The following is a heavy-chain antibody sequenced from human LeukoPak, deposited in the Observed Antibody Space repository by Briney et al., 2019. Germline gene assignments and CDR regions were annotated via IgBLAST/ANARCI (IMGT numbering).Heavy chain of an antibody. J-gene: IGHJ5*02. D-gene: IGHD4-17*01. V-gene: IGHV1-3*01. CDR3: ASEFESWGNGDYGRGWFDP. Sequence: ASVKVSCKASGYTFTSYAMHWVRQAPGQRLEWMGWINAGNGNTKYSQKFQGRVTITRDTSASTAYMELSSLRSEDTAVYYCASEFESWGNGDYGRGWFDPWGQGTLVTVSS. CDR2: INAGNGNT. CDR1: GYTFTSYA.